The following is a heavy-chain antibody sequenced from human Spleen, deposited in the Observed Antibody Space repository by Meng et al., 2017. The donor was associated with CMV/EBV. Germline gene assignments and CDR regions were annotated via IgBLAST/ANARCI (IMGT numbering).Heavy chain of an antibody. D-gene: IGHD3-22*01. CDR3: ARFDSSGYSFDC. CDR1: GGSISTRSKW. CDR2: VNDSGTT. J-gene: IGHJ4*02. Sequence: SETLSLICGVSGGSISTRSKWWTWVRQPPRNGLEWIGEVNDSGTTNYNPSLKSRVTMSVDNSNNQFFLKLASVTAADTAIYYCARFDSSGYSFDCWGQGTLVTVSS. V-gene: IGHV4-4*02.